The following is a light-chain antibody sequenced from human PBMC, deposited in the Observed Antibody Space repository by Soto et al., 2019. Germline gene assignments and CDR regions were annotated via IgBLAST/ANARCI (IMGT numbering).Light chain of an antibody. V-gene: IGKV3-20*01. CDR1: QTINNNY. Sequence: EIVLTQSPGTLSLSPGERATISCRASQTINNNYLAWYQQKPGQAPRLLIYGASSRATGIPDRFTGSGSGTDFTLTVSRLEPEDFAVYYCQQYGSSPRTFGQGTKVDIK. CDR2: GAS. CDR3: QQYGSSPRT. J-gene: IGKJ1*01.